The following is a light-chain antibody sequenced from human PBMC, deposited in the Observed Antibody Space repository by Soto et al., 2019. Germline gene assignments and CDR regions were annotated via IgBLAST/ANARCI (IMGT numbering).Light chain of an antibody. CDR1: TGAVTSGHY. J-gene: IGLJ3*02. CDR3: LLSYSDTKV. CDR2: DTN. Sequence: QAVVTQEPSLTVSPEGTVTLTCASSTGAVTSGHYPDWFQQRPGQAPRTLIYDTNKKHSWTPARFSGSLLGGKAALTLSGAQPEDEAEYCCLLSYSDTKVFGGGTQMTVL. V-gene: IGLV7-46*01.